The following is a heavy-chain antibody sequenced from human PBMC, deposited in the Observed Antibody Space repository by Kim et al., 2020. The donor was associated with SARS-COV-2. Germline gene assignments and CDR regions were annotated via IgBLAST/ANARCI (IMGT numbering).Heavy chain of an antibody. J-gene: IGHJ3*02. CDR2: TYYRSKWYN. CDR1: GDSVSSNSAS. V-gene: IGHV6-1*01. CDR3: GREHPSGYNNI. D-gene: IGHD5-12*01. Sequence: SQTLSLTCAISGDSVSSNSASWNWIRRSPSRGFEWLGRTYYRSKWYNDYAESVKSRITINPDTSKNQFSLQLNSVTPEDTAVYYCGREHPSGYNNIWGQGTMVTVSS.